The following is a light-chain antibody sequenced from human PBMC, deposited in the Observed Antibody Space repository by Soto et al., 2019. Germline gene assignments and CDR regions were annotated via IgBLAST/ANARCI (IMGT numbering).Light chain of an antibody. J-gene: IGKJ4*01. V-gene: IGKV1-33*01. CDR2: GAS. Sequence: IQMTQSPSSLSASVGDRVTITCQANQDITNSSNWYQQIPGKAPKLLIYGASNLVTGVPSRFSGRGSGTAFTFTISSLQPEDIATYYCQHYHNLPLTFGGGTKVEIK. CDR1: QDITNS. CDR3: QHYHNLPLT.